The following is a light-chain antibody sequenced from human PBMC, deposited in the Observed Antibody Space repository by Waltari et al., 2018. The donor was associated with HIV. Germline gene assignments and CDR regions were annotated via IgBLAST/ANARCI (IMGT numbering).Light chain of an antibody. J-gene: IGLJ1*01. CDR2: DVS. Sequence: QSALTQPRSLSGSPGQSVTISCTGTSRDVGGSNCISWYQQHPDKAPKLMIYDVSKRPSGVPDRFSGSKSGNTASLTISGLQAEDEADYYCCSYAGSYTFVFGTGTKVTVL. CDR1: SRDVGGSNC. CDR3: CSYAGSYTFV. V-gene: IGLV2-11*01.